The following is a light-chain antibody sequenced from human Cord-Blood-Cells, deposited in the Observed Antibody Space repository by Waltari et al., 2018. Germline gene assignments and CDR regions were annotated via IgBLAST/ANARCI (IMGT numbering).Light chain of an antibody. Sequence: QSALTQPASVSGSPGQSITISCTGTSSDVGGYNYVSWYQQHPGKAPKLRIYDVSNRPSGVSKRFSGSKSGNTASLTISGLQAEDEADYYCSSYTSSSTLVFGTGTKVTVL. CDR1: SSDVGGYNY. V-gene: IGLV2-14*01. CDR3: SSYTSSSTLV. CDR2: DVS. J-gene: IGLJ1*01.